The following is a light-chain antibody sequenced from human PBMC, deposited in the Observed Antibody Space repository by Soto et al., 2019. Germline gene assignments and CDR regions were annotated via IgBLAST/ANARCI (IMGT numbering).Light chain of an antibody. V-gene: IGKV3-11*01. CDR1: QSVSRY. CDR2: EAS. Sequence: ETVLTQSPATLSLSPGQRATLSCRASQSVSRYLAWYQHKPGQAPRLLIYEASNRATGIPARFSGSGSGTDFTLTISSLETEDFAVYYCQQRSTWPGTFGQGTKVEI. J-gene: IGKJ2*01. CDR3: QQRSTWPGT.